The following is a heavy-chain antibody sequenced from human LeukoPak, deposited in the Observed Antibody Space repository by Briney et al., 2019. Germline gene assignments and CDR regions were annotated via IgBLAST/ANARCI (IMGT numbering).Heavy chain of an antibody. V-gene: IGHV4-31*03. CDR1: GGSLSSGGYY. D-gene: IGHD5-12*01. Sequence: KASETLSLTCTVSGGSLSSGGYYWSWIRQHPGMGLEWIGYIYYSGGTFYNPSLKSRVIISVDTSKNQFSLKLSSVTAADTAVYYCASSGATTTPPPYGMDVWGQGTTVTVSS. CDR2: IYYSGGT. CDR3: ASSGATTTPPPYGMDV. J-gene: IGHJ6*02.